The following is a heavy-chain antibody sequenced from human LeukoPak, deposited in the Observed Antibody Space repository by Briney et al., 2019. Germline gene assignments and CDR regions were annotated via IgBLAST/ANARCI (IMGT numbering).Heavy chain of an antibody. Sequence: SETLSLTCTVSGYSVSSGYYWGWIRQPPGKGLEWIGSIYHSGSTYYNPSLKSRVTISVDTSKNQFSLKLSSVTAADTAVYYCAGSWRSSFDYWGQGTLVTVSS. J-gene: IGHJ4*02. D-gene: IGHD6-13*01. CDR2: IYHSGST. V-gene: IGHV4-38-2*02. CDR1: GYSVSSGYY. CDR3: AGSWRSSFDY.